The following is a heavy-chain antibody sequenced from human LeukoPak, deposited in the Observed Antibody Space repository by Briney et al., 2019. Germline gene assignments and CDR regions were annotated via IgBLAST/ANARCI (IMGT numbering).Heavy chain of an antibody. CDR3: ARAEDGSGSYYSGID. J-gene: IGHJ4*02. CDR1: GFTFSSYS. D-gene: IGHD3-10*01. CDR2: ISSSSSYI. Sequence: GGFLRLSCAASGFTFSSYSMNWVRQAPGKGLEWVSSISSSSSYIYYADSVKGRFTISRDNAKNSLYLQMNSLRAEDTAVYYCARAEDGSGSYYSGIDWGQGTLVTVSS. V-gene: IGHV3-21*01.